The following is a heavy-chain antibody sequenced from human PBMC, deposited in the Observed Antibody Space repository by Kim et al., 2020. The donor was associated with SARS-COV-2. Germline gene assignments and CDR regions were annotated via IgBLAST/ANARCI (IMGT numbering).Heavy chain of an antibody. J-gene: IGHJ6*02. V-gene: IGHV4-4*02. Sequence: SETLSLTCAVSGGSISSSNWWSWVRQPPGKGLEWMGEIYHSGSTNYNPPLKSRVTISVDKSKNQFSLKLSSVTAADAAVYYCARSWGLTMVRDKEGYYGMDVWGQGTTVTVSS. CDR3: ARSWGLTMVRDKEGYYGMDV. CDR1: GGSISSSNW. CDR2: IYHSGST. D-gene: IGHD3-10*01.